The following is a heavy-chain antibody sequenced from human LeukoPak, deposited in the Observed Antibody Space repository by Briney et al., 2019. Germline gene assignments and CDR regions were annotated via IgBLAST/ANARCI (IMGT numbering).Heavy chain of an antibody. J-gene: IGHJ6*02. CDR2: IYTDGGA. D-gene: IGHD6-19*01. Sequence: GGSLRLSCAASGFTVSSNHMSWVRRAPGKGLEWVSIIYTDGGAYYADSVKGRFTISRDSSNNTLYLQMNSLKAEDTAVYYCAKRPPSVAGVTYGMDVWGQGTTVTVSS. CDR1: GFTVSSNH. V-gene: IGHV3-53*01. CDR3: AKRPPSVAGVTYGMDV.